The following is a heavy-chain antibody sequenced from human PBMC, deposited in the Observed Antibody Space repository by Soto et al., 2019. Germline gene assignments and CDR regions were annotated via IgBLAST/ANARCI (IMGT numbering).Heavy chain of an antibody. CDR3: AGDPPTTTYYYYGMDV. V-gene: IGHV1-69*13. J-gene: IGHJ6*02. Sequence: ASVKVSCKASGGTFSSYAISWVRQAPGQGLEWMGGIIPIFGTANYAQKFQGRVTITADESTSTAYMELSSLRSEDTAVYYCAGDPPTTTYYYYGMDVWGQGTTVTVSS. CDR2: IIPIFGTA. CDR1: GGTFSSYA. D-gene: IGHD1-26*01.